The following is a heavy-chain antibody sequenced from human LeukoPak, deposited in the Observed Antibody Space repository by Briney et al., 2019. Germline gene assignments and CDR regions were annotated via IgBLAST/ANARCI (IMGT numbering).Heavy chain of an antibody. J-gene: IGHJ4*02. V-gene: IGHV3-21*01. D-gene: IGHD5-24*01. Sequence: GGSLRLSCAASGFTFSSYTFNWVRQAPGKGLEWVSSITSSSSYIYYADSVRGRFTISRDNAKNTLYLQMNSLRAEDTAVYYCATRIDGYYFDYWGQGTLVTVSS. CDR2: ITSSSSYI. CDR3: ATRIDGYYFDY. CDR1: GFTFSSYT.